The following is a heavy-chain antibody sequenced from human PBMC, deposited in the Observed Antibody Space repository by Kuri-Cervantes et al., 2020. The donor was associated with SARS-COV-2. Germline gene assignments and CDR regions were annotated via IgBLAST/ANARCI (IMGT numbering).Heavy chain of an antibody. J-gene: IGHJ4*02. CDR1: GGSISSYY. CDR3: ANYDYSTLYFDY. Sequence: SETLSLTCTVSGGSISSYYWSWIRQPPGKGREWNGYIYYSGNTNYHPTLKSRVTISVDTSKNQFTLKLSIVTAADTAGYYCANYDYSTLYFDYWDQGTPVTVSS. CDR2: IYYSGNT. V-gene: IGHV4-59*08. D-gene: IGHD4-11*01.